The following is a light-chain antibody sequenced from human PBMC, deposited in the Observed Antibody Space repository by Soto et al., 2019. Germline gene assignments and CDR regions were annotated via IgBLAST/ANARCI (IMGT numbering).Light chain of an antibody. CDR3: QQHSNWPLT. J-gene: IGKJ4*01. Sequence: EIVLIQSPATLSLSPGERATLSCRASQSVSSNLAWYQQNPGQAPRLLIFDASNRATGIPARFSGSGSGTDFILTISSLEPXXFAVYYCQQHSNWPLTFGGGTKVEIK. CDR1: QSVSSN. CDR2: DAS. V-gene: IGKV3-11*01.